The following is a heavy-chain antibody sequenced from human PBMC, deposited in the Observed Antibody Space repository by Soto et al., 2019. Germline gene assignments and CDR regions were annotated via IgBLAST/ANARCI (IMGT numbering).Heavy chain of an antibody. J-gene: IGHJ5*02. CDR1: GFTFSSYG. CDR2: IAYDGSNN. D-gene: IGHD2-2*01. CDR3: AKENCVRPSCYRLYNRCDP. Sequence: QVQLVESGGGVVQPGRSLRLSCVASGFTFSSYGMHWVRQAPGKGVEWVAVIAYDGSNNYYADSVKGRFTISRDNSKNTLCLQMTSVRGGYTAVYYGAKENCVRPSCYRLYNRCDPWGQGTQVTVSS. V-gene: IGHV3-30*18.